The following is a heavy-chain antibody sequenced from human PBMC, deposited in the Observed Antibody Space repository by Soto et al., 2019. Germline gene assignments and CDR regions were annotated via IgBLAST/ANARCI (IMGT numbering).Heavy chain of an antibody. CDR2: IKSRTVNETT. CDR1: GFTFSNVW. Sequence: GGSLRLSCAASGFTFSNVWLSWVRQGPGKGLEWLGRIKSRTVNETTDYASPARGRFIISRDGSKNMLYLQLNSLKSEDTGVYYCVTVLPHAKSWFDSWGQVTPVTVSS. J-gene: IGHJ5*01. CDR3: VTVLPHAKSWFDS. D-gene: IGHD2-2*01. V-gene: IGHV3-15*01.